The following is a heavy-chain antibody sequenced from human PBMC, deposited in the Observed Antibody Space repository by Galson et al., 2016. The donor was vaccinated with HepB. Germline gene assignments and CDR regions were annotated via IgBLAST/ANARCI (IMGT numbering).Heavy chain of an antibody. D-gene: IGHD1-20*01. CDR2: INPNTGGS. Sequence: SVKVSCKASGYPFTGYYIHWLRLAPGQGLEWMGWINPNTGGSNYVQKFRGRVTVTMDTAITTAYLVLRRLTSGDTAFYYCARETRLTGTRPYWYSDLWGRGTLVTVSS. V-gene: IGHV1-2*02. CDR1: GYPFTGYY. J-gene: IGHJ2*01. CDR3: ARETRLTGTRPYWYSDL.